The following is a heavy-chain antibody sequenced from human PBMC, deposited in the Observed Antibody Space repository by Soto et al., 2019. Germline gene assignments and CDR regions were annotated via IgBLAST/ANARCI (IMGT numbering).Heavy chain of an antibody. CDR2: INPNSGGT. CDR3: ARTPGYCSSTSCHNYYYYGMDV. J-gene: IGHJ6*02. V-gene: IGHV1-2*02. D-gene: IGHD2-2*02. Sequence: QVQLVQSGAEVKKPGASVKVSCKASGYTFTGYYMHWVRQAPGQGLEWMGWINPNSGGTNYAQKFQGRVTMTRDTSISTAYMELSRLRSDDTAVYYCARTPGYCSSTSCHNYYYYGMDVWGQGTTVTVSS. CDR1: GYTFTGYY.